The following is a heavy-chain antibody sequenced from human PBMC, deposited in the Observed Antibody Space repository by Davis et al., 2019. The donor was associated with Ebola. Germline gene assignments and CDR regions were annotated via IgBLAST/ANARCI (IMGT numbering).Heavy chain of an antibody. V-gene: IGHV5-10-1*04. CDR3: ARGTNGYNPGGYFDS. Sequence: GESLKISCKGSGYSFTSYWISWVRQMPGKGLEWMGRIDPSDSYTNYSPSFQGQATISADKSISTAYLQWSSLKASDTAIYYCARGTNGYNPGGYFDSWGQGTLVTVSS. CDR2: IDPSDSYT. D-gene: IGHD5-24*01. J-gene: IGHJ4*02. CDR1: GYSFTSYW.